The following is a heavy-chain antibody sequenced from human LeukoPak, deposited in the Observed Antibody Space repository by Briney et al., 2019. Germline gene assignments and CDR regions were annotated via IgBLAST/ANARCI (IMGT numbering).Heavy chain of an antibody. D-gene: IGHD2-15*01. CDR3: ARDGGSRGDLDY. V-gene: IGHV3-33*01. J-gene: IGHJ4*02. CDR2: IWYDGSNK. Sequence: GGSLRPSCAASGFTFSSYGMHWVRQAPGKGLEWVAVIWYDGSNKCYADSVKGRFTISRDNSKNTLYLQMNSLRAEDTAVYYCARDGGSRGDLDYWGQGTLVTVSS. CDR1: GFTFSSYG.